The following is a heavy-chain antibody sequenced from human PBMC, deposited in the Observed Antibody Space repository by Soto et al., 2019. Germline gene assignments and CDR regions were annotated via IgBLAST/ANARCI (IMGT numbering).Heavy chain of an antibody. D-gene: IGHD5-18*01. J-gene: IGHJ4*02. Sequence: PSETLSLTCTVSGGSISSSDYYWTWIRQPPGKGLEWIGYIDYSGSTYYNPSLKSRVIISADTSKKQFYLTLTSMTAADTAVYYCARELTGYRYGPGEVYWGQGTLVTVSS. CDR2: IDYSGST. V-gene: IGHV4-30-4*01. CDR1: GGSISSSDYY. CDR3: ARELTGYRYGPGEVY.